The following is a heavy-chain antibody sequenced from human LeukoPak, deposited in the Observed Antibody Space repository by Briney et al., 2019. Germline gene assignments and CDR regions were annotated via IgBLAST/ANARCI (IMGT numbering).Heavy chain of an antibody. Sequence: SETLSLTYTVSGYSISSAYYWGWIRQPPGKGLEWIGSIYHSGSTHYNPSLKRRVTISVDTSKNQLSLKLSSVTAADTAVYYCARVGAGSGWPFDYWGQGTLVTVSS. V-gene: IGHV4-38-2*02. D-gene: IGHD6-19*01. J-gene: IGHJ4*02. CDR2: IYHSGST. CDR3: ARVGAGSGWPFDY. CDR1: GYSISSAYY.